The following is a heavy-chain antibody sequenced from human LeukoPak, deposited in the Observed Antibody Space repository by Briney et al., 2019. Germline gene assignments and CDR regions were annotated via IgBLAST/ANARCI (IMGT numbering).Heavy chain of an antibody. CDR3: AELGITMIGGV. V-gene: IGHV3-21*01. Sequence: GGSLRLSCAASGFTFSSYSMNWVRQAPGKGLEWVSFITSSSNYIYYADSVKGRFTISRDNAKNSLYLQMNSLRAEDTAVYYCAELGITMIGGVWGKGTTVTISS. D-gene: IGHD3-10*02. J-gene: IGHJ6*04. CDR1: GFTFSSYS. CDR2: ITSSSNYI.